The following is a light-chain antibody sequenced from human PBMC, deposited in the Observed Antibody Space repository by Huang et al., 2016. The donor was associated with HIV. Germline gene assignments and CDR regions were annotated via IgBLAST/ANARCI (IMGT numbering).Light chain of an antibody. Sequence: VMTQSPASLSASPGARVTLSCRASQGVRTNLAWYQQKPGQAPTLLMFGASTRATGTPPRFRCSGSGTDFTLTITSLQSSDSAIYYCQQYNDWPPLTFGGGTKVEI. CDR1: QGVRTN. V-gene: IGKV3D-15*01. CDR3: QQYNDWPPLT. CDR2: GAS. J-gene: IGKJ4*01.